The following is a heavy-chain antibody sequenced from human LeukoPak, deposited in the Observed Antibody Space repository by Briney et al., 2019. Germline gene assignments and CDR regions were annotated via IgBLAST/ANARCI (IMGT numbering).Heavy chain of an antibody. V-gene: IGHV1-24*01. J-gene: IGHJ4*02. CDR1: GYTLTELS. D-gene: IGHD6-13*01. Sequence: ASVKVSCKVSGYTLTELSMHWVRQAPGKGLEWMGGFDPEDGETVYAQKFQGRVTMTEDTSTDTAYMELSSLRSEDTAVYYCATHPLAAAGPFDYWGQGTLVTVSS. CDR2: FDPEDGET. CDR3: ATHPLAAAGPFDY.